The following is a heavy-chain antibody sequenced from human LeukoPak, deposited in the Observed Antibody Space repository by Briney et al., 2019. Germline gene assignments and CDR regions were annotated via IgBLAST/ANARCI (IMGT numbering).Heavy chain of an antibody. CDR3: ATGLKWFGESPTDY. CDR1: GYTLTELS. V-gene: IGHV1-24*01. Sequence: ASVKVFCKVSGYTLTELSMHWVRQAPGKGLEWMGGFDPEDGETIYAQKFQGRVTMTEDTSTDTAYMELSSLRSEDTAVYYCATGLKWFGESPTDYWGQGTLVTVSS. D-gene: IGHD3-10*01. J-gene: IGHJ4*02. CDR2: FDPEDGET.